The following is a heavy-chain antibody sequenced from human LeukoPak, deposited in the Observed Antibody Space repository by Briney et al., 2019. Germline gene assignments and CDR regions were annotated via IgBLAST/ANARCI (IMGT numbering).Heavy chain of an antibody. CDR1: GGTFSSYA. CDR3: ARDLNGYYYDSSGSRNGDY. V-gene: IGHV1-69*04. D-gene: IGHD3-22*01. J-gene: IGHJ4*02. Sequence: ASVKVSCKASGGTFSSYAISWVRQAPGQGLEWMGRIIPILGIANYAQKFQGRVTITADKSTSTAYMGLSSLRSEDTAVYYCARDLNGYYYDSSGSRNGDYWGQGTLVTVSS. CDR2: IIPILGIA.